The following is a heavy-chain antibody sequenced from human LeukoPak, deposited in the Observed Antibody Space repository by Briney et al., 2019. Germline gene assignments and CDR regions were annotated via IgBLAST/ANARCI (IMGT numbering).Heavy chain of an antibody. D-gene: IGHD6-13*01. Sequence: ASVKVSCKASGYTFTSYAMNWVRQAPGQGLEWMGWINTNTGSTTYAQCFTGRFVISWDTSISTVYLQMSSLRAEDTAVYYCARKMPFISAAGNNWFGPWGQGTPVTPSP. CDR1: GYTFTSYA. V-gene: IGHV7-4-1*02. J-gene: IGHJ5*01. CDR3: ARKMPFISAAGNNWFGP. CDR2: INTNTGST.